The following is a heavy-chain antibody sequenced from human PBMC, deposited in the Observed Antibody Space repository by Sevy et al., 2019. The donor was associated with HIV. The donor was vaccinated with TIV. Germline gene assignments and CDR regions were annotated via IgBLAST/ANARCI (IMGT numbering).Heavy chain of an antibody. D-gene: IGHD3-9*01. CDR3: AGFFDWLSLG. Sequence: SETLSLTCTVSGGSISSDDHYWNWIRQPPGKGLEWIGYIYGSGNTYYNPSLKSRVTISFEMSKNQFSLNLTSMTVADTAVYYCAGFFDWLSLGWGQGTLVTVSS. CDR2: IYGSGNT. CDR1: GGSISSDDHY. J-gene: IGHJ4*02. V-gene: IGHV4-30-4*01.